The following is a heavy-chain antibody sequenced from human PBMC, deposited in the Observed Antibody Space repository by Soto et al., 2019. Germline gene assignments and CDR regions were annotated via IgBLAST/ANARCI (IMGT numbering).Heavy chain of an antibody. V-gene: IGHV3-9*01. D-gene: IGHD6-6*01. J-gene: IGHJ5*02. Sequence: HPGGSLRLSCAASGFTFDDYAMHWVRQAPGKGLEWVSGISWNSGSIGYADSVKGRFTISRDNAKNSLYLQMNSLRAEDTALYYCAKDLGSSIAASFDPWGQGTLVTVSS. CDR2: ISWNSGSI. CDR1: GFTFDDYA. CDR3: AKDLGSSIAASFDP.